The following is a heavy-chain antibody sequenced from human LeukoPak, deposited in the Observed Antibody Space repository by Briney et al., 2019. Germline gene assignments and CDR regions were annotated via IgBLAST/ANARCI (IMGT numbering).Heavy chain of an antibody. CDR3: ARYATVAAHRGFDY. V-gene: IGHV3-48*01. Sequence: PGGSLRLSCADSGFTFSNYNMNWVRQAPGNGLEWLSYITSSSSMIYYADSVKGRFTISRDNAKNSLYLQMNSLRAEDTAVYYCARYATVAAHRGFDYWGQGTLVTVSS. D-gene: IGHD6-19*01. J-gene: IGHJ4*02. CDR2: ITSSSSMI. CDR1: GFTFSNYN.